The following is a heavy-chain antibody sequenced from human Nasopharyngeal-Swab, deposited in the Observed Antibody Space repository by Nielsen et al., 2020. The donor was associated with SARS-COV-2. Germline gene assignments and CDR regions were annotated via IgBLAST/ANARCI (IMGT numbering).Heavy chain of an antibody. CDR2: ISYDGSNK. CDR3: AKGSRSGYYFDY. V-gene: IGHV3-30*18. Sequence: WIRQPPGKGLEWVAVISYDGSNKYYADSVKGRFTISRDNSKNTLYLQMNSLRAEDTAVYYCAKGSRSGYYFDYWGQGTLVTVSS. D-gene: IGHD3-10*01. J-gene: IGHJ4*02.